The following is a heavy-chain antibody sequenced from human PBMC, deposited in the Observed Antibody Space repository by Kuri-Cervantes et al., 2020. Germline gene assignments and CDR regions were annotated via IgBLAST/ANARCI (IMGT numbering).Heavy chain of an antibody. J-gene: IGHJ4*02. V-gene: IGHV4-39*07. CDR2: IYYSGST. D-gene: IGHD6-19*01. Sequence: GSLRLSCTVSGGSISSSSYYWGWIRQPPGKGLEWIGSIYYSGSTYYNPSLKSRVTISVDTSKNQFSLKLSSVTAADTAVYYCARGAVAGYFDYWGQGTLVTVSS. CDR1: GGSISSSSYY. CDR3: ARGAVAGYFDY.